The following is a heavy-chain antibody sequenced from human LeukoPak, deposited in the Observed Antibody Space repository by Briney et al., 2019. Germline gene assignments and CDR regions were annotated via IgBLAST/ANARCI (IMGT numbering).Heavy chain of an antibody. J-gene: IGHJ3*02. CDR1: GGSISSSSYY. Sequence: PSETLSLTCTVSGGSISSSSYYWGWIRQPPGKGLEWIGSIYYSGSTYYNPSVKSRVTISVDTSESQFSLKLSSVTAADTAVYYCARWVTTTTTGAFDMWGQGTMVTVSS. CDR3: ARWVTTTTTGAFDM. V-gene: IGHV4-39*01. CDR2: IYYSGST. D-gene: IGHD1-1*01.